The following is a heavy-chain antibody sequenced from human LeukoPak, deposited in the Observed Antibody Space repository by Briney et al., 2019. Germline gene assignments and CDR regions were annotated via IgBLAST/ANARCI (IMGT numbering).Heavy chain of an antibody. J-gene: IGHJ1*01. Sequence: SETLSLTCTVSGGSISSYYWSWIRRPPGKGLEWIGYIYYSGSTNYNPSLKSRVTISVDTSKNQFSLKLSSVTAADTAVYYCARRTHDSSGYAEYFQHWGQGTLVTVSS. CDR1: GGSISSYY. D-gene: IGHD3-22*01. CDR2: IYYSGST. V-gene: IGHV4-59*01. CDR3: ARRTHDSSGYAEYFQH.